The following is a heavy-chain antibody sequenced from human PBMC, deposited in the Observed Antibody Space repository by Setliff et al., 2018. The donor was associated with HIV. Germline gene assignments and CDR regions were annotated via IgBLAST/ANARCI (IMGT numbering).Heavy chain of an antibody. CDR1: GHSISGYY. V-gene: IGHV4-4*07. CDR3: ARDPIEFVAEDPHDVFDI. D-gene: IGHD5-12*01. CDR2: IHTSGNT. J-gene: IGHJ3*02. Sequence: SETLSLTCSVSGHSISGYYWSWIRQPAGRGLEWIGRIHTSGNTNYNPSLRGRVTMSVDMSKNQFSLKLTSVSAADTAVYYCARDPIEFVAEDPHDVFDIWGRGTLVTVSS.